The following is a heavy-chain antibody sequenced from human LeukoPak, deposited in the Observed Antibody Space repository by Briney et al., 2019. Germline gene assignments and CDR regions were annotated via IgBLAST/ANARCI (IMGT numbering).Heavy chain of an antibody. Sequence: GESLKISCKGAGYSFIHYWIAWVRQMPGKGLEWMGIIYPGDSDTRYSPSFQGQVTISADKSISTAYLQWNSLKASDTAMYYCARQTTATKPIDYWGQGTLVTVSS. V-gene: IGHV5-51*01. CDR3: ARQTTATKPIDY. CDR2: IYPGDSDT. CDR1: GYSFIHYW. J-gene: IGHJ4*02. D-gene: IGHD4-17*01.